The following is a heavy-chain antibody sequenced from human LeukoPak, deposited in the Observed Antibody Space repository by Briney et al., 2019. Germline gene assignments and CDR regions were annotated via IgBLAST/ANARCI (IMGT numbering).Heavy chain of an antibody. Sequence: ASVKVSCKASGYTFTDYYMHWVRQAPGQGLEWMGWINPNSGGTNYAQKFQGRVTMTRDPSIRTTYMELRRLTSDDTAVYYCARVYGDYGAGGYWGQGTLVTVSS. D-gene: IGHD4-17*01. V-gene: IGHV1-2*02. CDR3: ARVYGDYGAGGY. CDR1: GYTFTDYY. CDR2: INPNSGGT. J-gene: IGHJ4*02.